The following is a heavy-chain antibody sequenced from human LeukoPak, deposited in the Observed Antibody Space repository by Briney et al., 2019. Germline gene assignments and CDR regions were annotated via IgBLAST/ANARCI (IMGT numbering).Heavy chain of an antibody. V-gene: IGHV4-34*01. CDR1: GVSFSGYY. CDR3: ANLSRGWPGGVFDI. Sequence: SETLSLTCVVYGVSFSGYYWSWIRQPPGKGLEWIGEINHSGSTNYNPSLKSRVTISVDTSKNQFSLRLSSVTAADTAVYYCANLSRGWPGGVFDIWGQGTMVTVSS. CDR2: INHSGST. D-gene: IGHD6-19*01. J-gene: IGHJ3*02.